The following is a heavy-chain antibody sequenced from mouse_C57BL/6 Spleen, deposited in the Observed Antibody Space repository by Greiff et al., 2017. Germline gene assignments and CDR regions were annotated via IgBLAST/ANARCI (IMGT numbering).Heavy chain of an antibody. CDR2: IYPGSGST. D-gene: IGHD2-4*01. V-gene: IGHV1-55*01. CDR1: GYTFTSYW. J-gene: IGHJ4*01. CDR3: ARGWITTGYYYAMDY. Sequence: QVQLQQPGAELVKPGASVKMSCKASGYTFTSYWITWVKQRPGQGLEWIGDIYPGSGSTNYNEKFKSKATLTVDTTSSTAYMQLSSLTSEDSAFYYCARGWITTGYYYAMDYWGQGTSVTVSS.